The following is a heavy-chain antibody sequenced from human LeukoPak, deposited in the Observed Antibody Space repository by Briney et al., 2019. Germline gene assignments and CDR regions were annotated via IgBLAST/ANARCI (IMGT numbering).Heavy chain of an antibody. Sequence: GGSLRLSCAASGFTFSSYWMSWVRQAPGKGLEWVANIKQDGSEQYYVDSVKGRFTISRDNANNSLYLQVNSLRAEDTAIYYCARLFVYGSGAEAFDYWGQGALVTVSS. CDR1: GFTFSSYW. V-gene: IGHV3-7*01. CDR2: IKQDGSEQ. CDR3: ARLFVYGSGAEAFDY. D-gene: IGHD3-10*01. J-gene: IGHJ4*02.